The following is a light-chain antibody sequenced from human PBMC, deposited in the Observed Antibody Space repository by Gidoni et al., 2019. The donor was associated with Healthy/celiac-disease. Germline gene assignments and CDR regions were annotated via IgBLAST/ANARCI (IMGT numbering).Light chain of an antibody. CDR2: KAS. Sequence: DIQMTQSPSTLSASVGDRVTITCRASQSISSWLDWYQQKPGKAPKLLIYKASSLESGVPSRFSGSGSGTEFTLTISSLQPDDFATYYCQQYNSYLSWTFGQGTKVEIK. CDR1: QSISSW. J-gene: IGKJ1*01. V-gene: IGKV1-5*03. CDR3: QQYNSYLSWT.